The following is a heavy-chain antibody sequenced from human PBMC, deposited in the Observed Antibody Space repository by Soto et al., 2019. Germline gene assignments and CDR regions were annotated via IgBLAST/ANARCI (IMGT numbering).Heavy chain of an antibody. D-gene: IGHD3-22*01. CDR1: GFTFSTYG. Sequence: GSLRLSCAASGFTFSTYGMHWVRQAPGKGLEWVALISFDASNKYYADSVKGRFTISRDNSKNTLFLLMDSLRAEDTAVYYCAKEHDGSGYFHQYGMDVWGQGTTVTVSS. CDR3: AKEHDGSGYFHQYGMDV. V-gene: IGHV3-30*18. J-gene: IGHJ6*02. CDR2: ISFDASNK.